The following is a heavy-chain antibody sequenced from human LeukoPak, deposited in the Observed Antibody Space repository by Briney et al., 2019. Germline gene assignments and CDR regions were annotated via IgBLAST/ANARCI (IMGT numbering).Heavy chain of an antibody. D-gene: IGHD3-3*01. CDR3: AKHYDFWSARRFDY. J-gene: IGHJ4*02. Sequence: GGSLRLSCAASGFTFSSYGMHWVRQAPGKGLEWVAFIRYDGSNKYYADSVKGRFAISRDNSKNTLYLQMNSLRAEDTAVYYCAKHYDFWSARRFDYWGQGTLVTVSS. CDR2: IRYDGSNK. V-gene: IGHV3-30*02. CDR1: GFTFSSYG.